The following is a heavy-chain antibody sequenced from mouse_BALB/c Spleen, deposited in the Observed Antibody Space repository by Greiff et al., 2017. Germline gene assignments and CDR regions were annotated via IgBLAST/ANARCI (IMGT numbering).Heavy chain of an antibody. J-gene: IGHJ2*01. CDR2: IWGDGST. CDR3: AREGHYGSSSFDY. D-gene: IGHD1-1*01. CDR1: GFSLTGYG. V-gene: IGHV2-6-7*01. Sequence: VKLVESGPGLVAPSQSLSITCTVSGFSLTGYGVNWVRQPPGKGLEWLGMIWGDGSTDYNSALKSRLSISKDNSKSQVFLKMNSLQTDDTARYYCAREGHYGSSSFDYWGQGTTLTVSS.